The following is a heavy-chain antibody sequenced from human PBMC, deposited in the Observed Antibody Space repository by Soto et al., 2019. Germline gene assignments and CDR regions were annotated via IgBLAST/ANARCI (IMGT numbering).Heavy chain of an antibody. V-gene: IGHV1-69*12. J-gene: IGHJ5*02. CDR1: GGTFSSYA. CDR2: IIPIFGTA. Sequence: QVQLVQSGAEVKKPGSSVKVSCKASGGTFSSYAISWVRQAPGQGLEWMGGIIPIFGTANYAQKFQGRVTMTADEATRTAYMELSSLRSEDTAVYYCAREWELPYNWFDPWGQGTLVTVSS. CDR3: AREWELPYNWFDP. D-gene: IGHD1-26*01.